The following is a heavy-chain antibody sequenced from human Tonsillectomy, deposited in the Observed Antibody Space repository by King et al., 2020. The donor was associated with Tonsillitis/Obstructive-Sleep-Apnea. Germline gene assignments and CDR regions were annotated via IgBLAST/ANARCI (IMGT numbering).Heavy chain of an antibody. J-gene: IGHJ6*02. CDR1: GYIFITYF. CDR2: ISPTRGST. V-gene: IGHV1-46*01. Sequence: VQLVQSGAEVRKPGASVNVSCKASGYIFITYFFLWVRQAPGQGLEWLGIISPTRGSTSYAQKFQGRVTMTRDTSTSTVYMELSSLRSEDTAVYYCARGWDYGMDVWGQGTTVTVSS. D-gene: IGHD5-24*01. CDR3: ARGWDYGMDV.